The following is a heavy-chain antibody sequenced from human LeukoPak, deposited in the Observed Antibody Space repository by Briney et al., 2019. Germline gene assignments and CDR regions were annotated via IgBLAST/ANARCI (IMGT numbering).Heavy chain of an antibody. CDR3: TTEFYGALKD. CDR2: VRSNTAGGTT. V-gene: IGHV3-15*01. Sequence: GVPLTLPCAASGLTYSDAWMIWLPQAPGKGREWVVHVRSNTAGGTTDYAAPVKGRFTISRDDSKNMLYLQMNSLKTEDTAVYYCTTEFYGALKDWGQGTLVTVSS. D-gene: IGHD4-17*01. J-gene: IGHJ4*02. CDR1: GLTYSDAW.